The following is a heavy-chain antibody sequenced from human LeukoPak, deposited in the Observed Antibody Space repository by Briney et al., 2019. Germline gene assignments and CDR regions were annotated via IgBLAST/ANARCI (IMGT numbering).Heavy chain of an antibody. CDR3: ASEIFGSGSYPDY. V-gene: IGHV3-33*01. Sequence: PGGSLRLSCAASGFVFSSYAMHWVRQAPGKGLEWVALISHDASHKFYTDSVKGRFTISRDNSNNTVFLQMTILTAEDTAVYYCASEIFGSGSYPDYWGQGTLVTVSS. CDR1: GFVFSSYA. CDR2: ISHDASHK. J-gene: IGHJ4*02. D-gene: IGHD3-10*01.